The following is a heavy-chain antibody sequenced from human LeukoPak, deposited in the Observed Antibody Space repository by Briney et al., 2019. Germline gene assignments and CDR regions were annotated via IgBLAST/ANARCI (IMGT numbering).Heavy chain of an antibody. Sequence: PGGSLRLSCAASGFTFSSYAMNWVRQAPGKGLEWISSLTHSGGYTYYAESVKGRFTISRDKTKNTLYLQMNSLRAEDTAVYYCAKSAYYDASGYYREYYFDYWGQGTLVTVSS. CDR1: GFTFSSYA. V-gene: IGHV3-23*01. CDR2: LTHSGGYT. J-gene: IGHJ4*02. D-gene: IGHD3-22*01. CDR3: AKSAYYDASGYYREYYFDY.